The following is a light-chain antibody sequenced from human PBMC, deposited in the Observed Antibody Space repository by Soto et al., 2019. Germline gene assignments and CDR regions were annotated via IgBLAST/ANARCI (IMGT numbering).Light chain of an antibody. CDR1: QSVSSSY. CDR3: HQYDSSPLT. J-gene: IGKJ4*01. V-gene: IGKV3-20*01. CDR2: GAS. Sequence: EIVLTQSPGTLSLSPGERVTLSCRASQSVSSSYLAWYQQKPGQAPRLLLYGASSRATGIPDRFSGSGSGTDFTLTISRLEPEDFAVYYCHQYDSSPLTFGGGTKVEIK.